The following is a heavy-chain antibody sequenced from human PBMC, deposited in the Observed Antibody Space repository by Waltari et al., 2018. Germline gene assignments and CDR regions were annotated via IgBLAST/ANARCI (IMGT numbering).Heavy chain of an antibody. CDR2: IYHSGST. D-gene: IGHD3-16*02. V-gene: IGHV4-38-2*01. CDR3: ARGNGPRRWFSF. CDR1: GYSISSGYY. J-gene: IGHJ4*02. Sequence: QVQLQESGPGLVKPSETLSLTCAVSGYSISSGYYWGWIRQPPGKGLEWIGSIYHSGSTYYNPSLKSRVTISVDTSKNQFSLKLSSVTAADTAVYYCARGNGPRRWFSFWGQGTLVTVSS.